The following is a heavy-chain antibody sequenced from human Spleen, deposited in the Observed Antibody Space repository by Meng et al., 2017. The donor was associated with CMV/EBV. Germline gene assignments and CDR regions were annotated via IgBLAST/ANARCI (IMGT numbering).Heavy chain of an antibody. Sequence: GGSLRLSCAASGFTFNNYAMGWVRQAPGKGLEWFSAITNSGDDTYYADSVRGRFTISRDNSKNTLFLQMDSLGAGDTAVYYCARSETLNYFDYWGQGPLVTVSS. CDR1: GFTFNNYA. CDR3: ARSETLNYFDY. CDR2: ITNSGDDT. J-gene: IGHJ4*02. V-gene: IGHV3-23*01. D-gene: IGHD4-23*01.